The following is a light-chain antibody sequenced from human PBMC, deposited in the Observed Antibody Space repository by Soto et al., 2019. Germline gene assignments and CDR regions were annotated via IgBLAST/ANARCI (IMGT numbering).Light chain of an antibody. J-gene: IGKJ5*01. CDR1: QSVSKY. Sequence: EIVLTQSPATLSLSPGERATLSCRTSQSVSKYFAWYQQKPGRAPRLLIYDASSRATSIPARFIGSGSGTDFTLTISSLEPEDFAIYYCQQRSNWPITFGKGTRLEIK. CDR3: QQRSNWPIT. V-gene: IGKV3-11*01. CDR2: DAS.